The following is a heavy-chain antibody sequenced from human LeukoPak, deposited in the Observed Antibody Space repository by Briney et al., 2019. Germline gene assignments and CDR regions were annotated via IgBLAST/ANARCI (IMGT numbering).Heavy chain of an antibody. Sequence: SGGSLRLSCAASGFTFSSYAMSWVRQAPGKGLEWVSAISGSGGSTYYADSVKGRFTISRDNSKSTLYLQMNSLRAEGTAVYYCAKDRHYYGSGSTNWFDPWGQGTLVTVSS. CDR3: AKDRHYYGSGSTNWFDP. J-gene: IGHJ5*02. CDR2: ISGSGGST. CDR1: GFTFSSYA. V-gene: IGHV3-23*01. D-gene: IGHD3-10*01.